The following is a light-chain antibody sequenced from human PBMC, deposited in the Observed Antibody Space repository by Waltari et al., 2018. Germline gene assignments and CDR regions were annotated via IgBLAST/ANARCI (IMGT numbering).Light chain of an antibody. CDR1: QSVSTF. J-gene: IGKJ4*01. Sequence: EIVLTQSPATLSLSPGERATLSCRASQSVSTFLVCYQQKPGQSPRRLIYDASTRASGIPARFSGSGSGRDFTLTISRLEPEDFAVYYCQQRSSWPRLTFGGGTKVEI. V-gene: IGKV3-11*02. CDR3: QQRSSWPRLT. CDR2: DAS.